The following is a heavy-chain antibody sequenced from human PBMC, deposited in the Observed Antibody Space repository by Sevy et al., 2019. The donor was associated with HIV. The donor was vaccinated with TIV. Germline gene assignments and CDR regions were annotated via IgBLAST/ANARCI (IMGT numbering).Heavy chain of an antibody. Sequence: GGSLRLSCAASGFTFSNAWMSWVRQAPGKGLGWVGRIKSKTDGGTTDYAAPVKGRFTISRDVSKNTLYLQMNSLKTEDTAVYYCTANYYDSSGYVDNWGQGTLVTVSS. CDR3: TANYYDSSGYVDN. D-gene: IGHD3-22*01. V-gene: IGHV3-15*01. CDR1: GFTFSNAW. CDR2: IKSKTDGGTT. J-gene: IGHJ4*02.